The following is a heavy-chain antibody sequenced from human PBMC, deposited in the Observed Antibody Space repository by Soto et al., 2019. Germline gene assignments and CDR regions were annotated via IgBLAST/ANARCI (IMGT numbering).Heavy chain of an antibody. CDR3: AKVDYGDYVHYFDY. J-gene: IGHJ4*02. D-gene: IGHD4-17*01. Sequence: QVQLVESGGGVVQPGRSLRLSCAASGFTFSNYGMHWVRQALGKGLEWVAVISYDGSNKYYADSVKGRFTISRDNSKNTLYLQMNSLRVEDTAVYYCAKVDYGDYVHYFDYWGQGTLVTVSS. V-gene: IGHV3-30*18. CDR2: ISYDGSNK. CDR1: GFTFSNYG.